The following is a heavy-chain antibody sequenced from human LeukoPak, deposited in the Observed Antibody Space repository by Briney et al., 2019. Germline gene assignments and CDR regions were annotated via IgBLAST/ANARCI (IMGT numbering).Heavy chain of an antibody. V-gene: IGHV1-46*01. D-gene: IGHD1-26*01. Sequence: VSVEVSCKASGYTFTSYYMHWVRQAPGQGLEWMGLINPTGGSTGYAQKFQGRVTMTRDMSTSTDYMELSSLRSEDTAIYYCARDNSVGDNAWWFDPWGQGTLVTVSS. CDR1: GYTFTSYY. CDR3: ARDNSVGDNAWWFDP. J-gene: IGHJ5*02. CDR2: INPTGGST.